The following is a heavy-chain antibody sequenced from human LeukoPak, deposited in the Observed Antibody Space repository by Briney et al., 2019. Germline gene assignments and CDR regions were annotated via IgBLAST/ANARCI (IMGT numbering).Heavy chain of an antibody. Sequence: GGSLRLSRAASGFTFSSYWMSWVRQAPGKGLEWVANIKQDGSEKYYVDSVKGRFTISRDNAKNSLYLQMNSLRAEDTAVYYCARVSLAAAGPFDYWGQGTLVTVSS. J-gene: IGHJ4*02. D-gene: IGHD6-13*01. V-gene: IGHV3-7*01. CDR1: GFTFSSYW. CDR3: ARVSLAAAGPFDY. CDR2: IKQDGSEK.